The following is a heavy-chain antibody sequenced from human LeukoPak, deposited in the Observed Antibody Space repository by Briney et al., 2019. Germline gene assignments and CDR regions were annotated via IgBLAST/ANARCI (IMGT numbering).Heavy chain of an antibody. CDR2: IIPIFGTA. Sequence: SVKVSCKASGGTFSSYAISWVRQAPGQGLEWMGGIIPIFGTANYAQKFQGRVTITTDESTSTAHMELSSLRSVDTAVYYCAKGSSWYEYYYYYMDVWGKGTTVTVSS. D-gene: IGHD6-13*01. CDR3: AKGSSWYEYYYYYMDV. J-gene: IGHJ6*03. V-gene: IGHV1-69*05. CDR1: GGTFSSYA.